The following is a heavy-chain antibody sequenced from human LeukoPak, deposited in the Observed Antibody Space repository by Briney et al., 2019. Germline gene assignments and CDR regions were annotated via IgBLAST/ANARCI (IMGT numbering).Heavy chain of an antibody. V-gene: IGHV1-18*01. CDR3: ARVKQGIQTTYYYYYYMDV. J-gene: IGHJ6*03. CDR1: GYTFTSYG. Sequence: GASVKVSCKASGYTFTSYGISWVRQAPGQGLEWMGWISAYNGNTNYAQKLQGRVTMTTDTSTSTAYMELRSLRSDDTAVYYCARVKQGIQTTYYYYYYMDVWGKGTTVTVSS. CDR2: ISAYNGNT. D-gene: IGHD1-1*01.